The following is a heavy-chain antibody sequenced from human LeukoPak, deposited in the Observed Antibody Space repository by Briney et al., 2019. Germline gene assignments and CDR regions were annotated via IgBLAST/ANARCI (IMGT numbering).Heavy chain of an antibody. CDR1: GGPRSGLH. Sequence: SESFSLTFAVYGGPRSGLHWLWLPQPPGMGPERFGEINHSGRSNYNSSHKRKVAISVDTSKNLFSLKLSSVTAADTAVYYCARNDILTGYTRGFDPWGQGIPVAVSS. V-gene: IGHV4-34*01. D-gene: IGHD3-9*01. CDR3: ARNDILTGYTRGFDP. J-gene: IGHJ5*02. CDR2: INHSGRS.